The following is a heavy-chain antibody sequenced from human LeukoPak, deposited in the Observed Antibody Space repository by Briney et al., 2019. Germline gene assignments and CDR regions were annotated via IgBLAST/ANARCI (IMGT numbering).Heavy chain of an antibody. D-gene: IGHD5-18*01. V-gene: IGHV3-53*04. J-gene: IGHJ4*02. Sequence: GGSLRLSCAASGFTVSSNYMSWVRQAPGKGLKGVSVIYSGGSTYYADSVKGRFTISRHNSKNTLYLQMNSLRAEDTAVYYCARHGAGGYSYGNDYFDYWGQGTLVTVSS. CDR1: GFTVSSNY. CDR3: ARHGAGGYSYGNDYFDY. CDR2: IYSGGST.